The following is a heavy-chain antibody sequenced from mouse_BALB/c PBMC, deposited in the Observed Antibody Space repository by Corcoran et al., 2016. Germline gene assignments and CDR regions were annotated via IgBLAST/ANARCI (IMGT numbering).Heavy chain of an antibody. CDR3: ATMITTAY. J-gene: IGHJ3*01. Sequence: EVQLQQSGAVLVKPGASVKLSCTASGFNIKDTYMHWVKQRPEQGLEWIGRIDPANGNTKYDPKFQGKATITADTSSNTAYLQLSSLTSEDTAVYYCATMITTAYWGQGTLVTVSA. CDR2: IDPANGNT. V-gene: IGHV14-3*02. D-gene: IGHD2-4*01. CDR1: GFNIKDTY.